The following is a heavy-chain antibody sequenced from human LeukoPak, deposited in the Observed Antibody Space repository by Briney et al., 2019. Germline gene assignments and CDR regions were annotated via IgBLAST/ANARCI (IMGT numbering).Heavy chain of an antibody. J-gene: IGHJ4*02. V-gene: IGHV3-30*04. D-gene: IGHD5-12*01. CDR1: GFTFSNYA. CDR2: ISYDGSNK. CDR3: AKSYNGYESKPDY. Sequence: PGGSLRLSCAASGFTFSNYAMHWVRQAPGKGLEWVAVISYDGSNKYYADSVKGRFTISRDNSKNTLYLQMNSLRTDDTAVYYCAKSYNGYESKPDYWGQGTLVTVSS.